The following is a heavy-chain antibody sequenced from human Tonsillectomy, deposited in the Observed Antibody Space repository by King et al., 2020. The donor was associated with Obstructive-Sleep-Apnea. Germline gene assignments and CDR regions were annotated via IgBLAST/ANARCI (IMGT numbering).Heavy chain of an antibody. D-gene: IGHD3-22*01. CDR2: IYYSGST. CDR1: GGSISSYY. J-gene: IGHJ4*02. V-gene: IGHV4-59*08. Sequence: QLQESGPGLVKPSETLSLTCTVSGGSISSYYWSWIRQPPGKGLEWIGYIYYSGSTNYNPSLKSRVTISVETSKNQSPLKLSSVTAADTAVYYCARHGPAYYYDSSGYYFYFDYWGQGTLVTVSS. CDR3: ARHGPAYYYDSSGYYFYFDY.